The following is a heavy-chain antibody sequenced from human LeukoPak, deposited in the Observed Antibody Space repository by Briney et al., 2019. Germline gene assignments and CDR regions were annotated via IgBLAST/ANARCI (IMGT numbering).Heavy chain of an antibody. CDR2: IWYDGNNK. CDR3: ARSEYYGSGTLPDY. V-gene: IGHV3-33*01. Sequence: GGSLRLSCAASGFNFFSYGMHWVRQAPGKGLEWVAAIWYDGNNKYYADSEKGRFTISRENSKNTLYLQMNSLRVEDTAVYYCARSEYYGSGTLPDYWGQGTLVTVSS. CDR1: GFNFFSYG. J-gene: IGHJ4*02. D-gene: IGHD3-10*01.